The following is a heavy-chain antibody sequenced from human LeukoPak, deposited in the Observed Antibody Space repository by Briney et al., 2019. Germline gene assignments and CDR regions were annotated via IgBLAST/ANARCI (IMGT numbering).Heavy chain of an antibody. CDR1: GYTFTSYD. CDR2: TSAYNGNT. Sequence: ASVKVSCKASGYTFTSYDINWVRQATGQGLEWMGWTSAYNGNTNYAQKLQGRVTMTTDTATSTAYMELRSLRSDDTAVYYCARGPPRLVVVIMDYWGQGTLVTVSS. D-gene: IGHD3-22*01. V-gene: IGHV1-18*01. J-gene: IGHJ4*02. CDR3: ARGPPRLVVVIMDY.